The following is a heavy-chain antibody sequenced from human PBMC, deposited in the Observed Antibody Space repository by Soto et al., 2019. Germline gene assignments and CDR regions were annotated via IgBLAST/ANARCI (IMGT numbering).Heavy chain of an antibody. CDR1: GYTFTSYA. V-gene: IGHV1-3*01. CDR2: INAGNGNT. D-gene: IGHD5-12*01. Sequence: GASVKVSCKASGYTFTSYAMHWVRQAPGQRLEWMGWINAGNGNTKYSQKFQGRVTITRDTSASTAYMELSSLRSEDTAVYYCARDMVATTWGGDYYYYMDVWGKGTTVTVSS. CDR3: ARDMVATTWGGDYYYYMDV. J-gene: IGHJ6*03.